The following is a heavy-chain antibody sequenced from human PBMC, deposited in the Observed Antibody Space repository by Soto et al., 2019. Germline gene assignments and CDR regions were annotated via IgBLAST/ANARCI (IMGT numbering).Heavy chain of an antibody. V-gene: IGHV3-48*03. CDR1: GFTFSSYE. D-gene: IGHD5-18*01. CDR2: ISSSGSTI. Sequence: EVQLVESGGGLVQPGGSVRLSCAASGFTFSSYEMNWVRQAPGKGLEWVSYISSSGSTIYYADSVKGRFTISRDNAKNSLYLQMNSLRAEDTAVYYCAREIVDTGFDYWGQGTLVTVSS. J-gene: IGHJ4*02. CDR3: AREIVDTGFDY.